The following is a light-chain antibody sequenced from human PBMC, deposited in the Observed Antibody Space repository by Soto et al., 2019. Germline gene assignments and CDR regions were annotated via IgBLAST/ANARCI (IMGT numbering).Light chain of an antibody. CDR3: QQYGDSPIT. CDR2: GAS. V-gene: IGKV3-20*01. J-gene: IGKJ5*01. Sequence: EIVLTQSPGILSLSPGERATLSCRASQSVSSSYLAWYQQKPGQAPRLLIYGASSRATGIPDRFSGSGSGTDFTLTISRLEPEDFAVYYCQQYGDSPITFGQGTRLEI. CDR1: QSVSSSY.